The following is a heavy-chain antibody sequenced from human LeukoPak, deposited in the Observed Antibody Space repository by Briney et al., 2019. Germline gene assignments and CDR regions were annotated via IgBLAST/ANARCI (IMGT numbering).Heavy chain of an antibody. J-gene: IGHJ6*03. CDR1: GYTFTSYG. CDR2: ISDYNGNT. Sequence: ASVKVSCTASGYTFTSYGISWVRQPPGQGLEWMGCISDYNGNTNYAHKLHGRVTMTTDTSTKTAYMEQRDLRSDDTSVHYCAREIYGSGRYYNVGYYYYYMDVWGKGTTVTLSS. V-gene: IGHV1-18*01. CDR3: AREIYGSGRYYNVGYYYYYMDV. D-gene: IGHD3-10*01.